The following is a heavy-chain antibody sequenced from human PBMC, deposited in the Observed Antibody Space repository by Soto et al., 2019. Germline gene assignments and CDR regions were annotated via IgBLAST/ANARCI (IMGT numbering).Heavy chain of an antibody. V-gene: IGHV3-23*01. CDR1: GFTLSSYV. CDR3: SKGWGDY. Sequence: EVRLLESGGGLVEPGGSLRLSCVASGFTLSSYVTSWVRQAPGKGLEWVSGISAGSGSTHYADSVKGRFTISRDDSKNTLYLQMDLLRVEDPALYYCSKGWGDYWGQGTVVTVSS. CDR2: ISAGSGST. J-gene: IGHJ4*02. D-gene: IGHD1-26*01.